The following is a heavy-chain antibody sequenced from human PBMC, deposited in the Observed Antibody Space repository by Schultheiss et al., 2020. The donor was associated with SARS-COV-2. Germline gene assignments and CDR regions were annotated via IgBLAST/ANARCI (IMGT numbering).Heavy chain of an antibody. CDR1: GFTFDDYA. CDR2: ITWNSGTI. D-gene: IGHD3/OR15-3a*01. Sequence: SLKISCAASGFTFDDYAMHWVRQAPGKGLEWVSGITWNSGTIGYADSVKGRFTISRDNAKNSLYLQMNSLRPEDTALYYCTTDRTETDYYYYGMDVWGQGTTVTVSS. CDR3: TTDRTETDYYYYGMDV. V-gene: IGHV3-9*01. J-gene: IGHJ6*02.